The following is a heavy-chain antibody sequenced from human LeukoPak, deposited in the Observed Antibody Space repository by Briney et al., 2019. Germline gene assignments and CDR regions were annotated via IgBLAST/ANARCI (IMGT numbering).Heavy chain of an antibody. CDR2: IRYGGGNK. D-gene: IGHD6-13*01. CDR3: ARDLVVSSSWYVNYYYYGMDV. V-gene: IGHV3-33*01. CDR1: GFTFSSYG. J-gene: IGHJ6*02. Sequence: GRSLRLSCAASGFTFSSYGMHWVRQAPGKGLEWVAVIRYGGGNKYYADSVKGRFTISRDNSKNTLYLQMNSLRAEDTAVYYCARDLVVSSSWYVNYYYYGMDVWGQGTTVTVSS.